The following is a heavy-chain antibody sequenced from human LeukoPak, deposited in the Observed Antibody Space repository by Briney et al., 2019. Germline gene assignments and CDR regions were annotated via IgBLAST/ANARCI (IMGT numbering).Heavy chain of an antibody. V-gene: IGHV1-18*01. Sequence: ASVKVSCKASGYTFSNFGLAWVRQAPGQALEWMGWVSGYSGNANYAGKFQDRVVMTTDRSTSTAYMELRSLKSDDTAVYYCTRCLSSSRQRLDNWGQGTLVIVSS. CDR3: TRCLSSSRQRLDN. CDR2: VSGYSGNA. J-gene: IGHJ4*02. D-gene: IGHD6-13*01. CDR1: GYTFSNFG.